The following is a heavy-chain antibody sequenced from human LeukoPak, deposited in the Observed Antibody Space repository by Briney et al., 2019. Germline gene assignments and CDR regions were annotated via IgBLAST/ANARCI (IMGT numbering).Heavy chain of an antibody. CDR2: IIPIFGTA. Sequence: ASVKVSCKASGGTFSSYAISWVRQAPGQGLEWMGGIIPIFGTANYAQKFQGRVTITADESTSTAYMELSSLGSEDTAVYYCARGRKDTAMVKDENAFDIWGQGTMVTVSS. CDR3: ARGRKDTAMVKDENAFDI. D-gene: IGHD5-18*01. V-gene: IGHV1-69*13. J-gene: IGHJ3*02. CDR1: GGTFSSYA.